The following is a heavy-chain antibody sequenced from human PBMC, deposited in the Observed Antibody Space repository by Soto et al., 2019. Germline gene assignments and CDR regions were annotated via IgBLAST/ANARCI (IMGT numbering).Heavy chain of an antibody. Sequence: ASVKVSCKASGCTFTGYYMHWVRQAPGQGLEWMGWINPNSGGTNYAQKFQGRVTMTRDTSISTAYMELSRLRSDDTAVYYCASTGTWIQLWSRDYYYYYGMDVWGQGTTVTVSS. CDR2: INPNSGGT. CDR1: GCTFTGYY. D-gene: IGHD5-18*01. CDR3: ASTGTWIQLWSRDYYYYYGMDV. V-gene: IGHV1-2*02. J-gene: IGHJ6*02.